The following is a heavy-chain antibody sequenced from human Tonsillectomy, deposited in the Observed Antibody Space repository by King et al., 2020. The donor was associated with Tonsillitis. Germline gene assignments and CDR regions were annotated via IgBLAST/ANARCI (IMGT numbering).Heavy chain of an antibody. D-gene: IGHD7-27*01. CDR2: IKSTSDGGTT. V-gene: IGHV3-15*01. Sequence: QLVQSGGGLVKPGGSLRLSCAASGFTFSTAWMSWVRQAPGKGLEWVGHIKSTSDGGTTDYAAPVKGRFTISRDDPKETLYLQMNSLKTEDTAVYFCATEVLSPGDDYFDYWGQGTLVAVSS. CDR1: GFTFSTAW. J-gene: IGHJ4*02. CDR3: ATEVLSPGDDYFDY.